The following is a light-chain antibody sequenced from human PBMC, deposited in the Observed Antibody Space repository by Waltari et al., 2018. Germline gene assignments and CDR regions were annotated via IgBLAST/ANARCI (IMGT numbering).Light chain of an antibody. J-gene: IGLJ2*01. CDR2: TTD. CDR1: SGSVSINSY. Sequence: QTVVTQEPSFSVSPGGTVTLTCGLSSGSVSINSYASWYQQTPGQAPRTLTYTTDTRSSGVPDRFSGSILGNKAALTITGAQADDECDYYCMLYVGSGIWVFGGGTKLTVL. V-gene: IGLV8-61*01. CDR3: MLYVGSGIWV.